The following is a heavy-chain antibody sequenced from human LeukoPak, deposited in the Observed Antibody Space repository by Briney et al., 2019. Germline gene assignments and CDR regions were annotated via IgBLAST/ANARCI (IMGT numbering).Heavy chain of an antibody. D-gene: IGHD3-9*01. CDR3: ARDPLRYLRVGPYDY. CDR1: GFTFSNSV. V-gene: IGHV3-21*01. Sequence: GGSLRLSCAASGFTFSNSVMYWVRQVPGKGLEWVSSIDYDSSHIYYAASVRGRFAISRDNARNSVYLQMNSLRVEDTAVYYCARDPLRYLRVGPYDYWGQGTLVAVSS. J-gene: IGHJ4*02. CDR2: IDYDSSHI.